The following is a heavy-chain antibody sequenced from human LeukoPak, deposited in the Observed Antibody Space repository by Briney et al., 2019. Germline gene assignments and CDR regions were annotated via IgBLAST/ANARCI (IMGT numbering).Heavy chain of an antibody. CDR3: ARALRGGNYYYYMDV. Sequence: GGSLRLSCAASGFTFSDYYMSWIRQAPGKGLEWVSYISSSGSTIYYADSVKGRFTISRDNAKNSLYLQMNSLRAEDTAVYYCARALRGGNYYYYMDVWGKGTTVTISS. CDR2: ISSSGSTI. V-gene: IGHV3-11*01. CDR1: GFTFSDYY. D-gene: IGHD3-16*01. J-gene: IGHJ6*03.